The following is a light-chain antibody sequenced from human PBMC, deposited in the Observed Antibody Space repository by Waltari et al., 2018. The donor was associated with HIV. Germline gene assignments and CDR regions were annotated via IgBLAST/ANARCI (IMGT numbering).Light chain of an antibody. Sequence: QSALTQPPSASGSLGQSVTISCTGSSSDIGAYDFVSWFQQHPHSAPKLLLYEVSRRPSTVSYRFSCSRSGNTAFLTVAGLQPDDEATYFCSSYGDSLKILFGGGTNVTIL. J-gene: IGLJ3*02. V-gene: IGLV2-8*01. CDR1: SSDIGAYDF. CDR3: SSYGDSLKIL. CDR2: EVS.